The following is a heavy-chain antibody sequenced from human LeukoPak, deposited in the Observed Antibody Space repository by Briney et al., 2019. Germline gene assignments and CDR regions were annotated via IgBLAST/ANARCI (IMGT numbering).Heavy chain of an antibody. CDR3: AKYSMVRGPMDV. CDR2: ISGSGGSA. J-gene: IGHJ6*02. V-gene: IGHV3-23*01. Sequence: GGSLRLSCPASGFTFSSYAMSWVRQAPGKGLEWVSAISGSGGSAYYADSVKGRFTISRDNSKNTLYLQMNSLRAEDAAVYYCAKYSMVRGPMDVWGQGTTVTVSS. CDR1: GFTFSSYA. D-gene: IGHD3-10*01.